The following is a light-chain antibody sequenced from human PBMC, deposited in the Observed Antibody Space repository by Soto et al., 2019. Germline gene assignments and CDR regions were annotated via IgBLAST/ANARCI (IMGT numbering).Light chain of an antibody. CDR3: QQYGSSPWT. CDR1: QSVSSSY. CDR2: GAS. Sequence: EIVLTQSPGTLSFSPGDRATLSCGASQSVSSSYLAWYQQKPGQAPRPLIYGASSRAIGIPDRFSGSGSGTDFTLTISRLEPEDFALYYCQQYGSSPWTFGQGTKVEIK. J-gene: IGKJ1*01. V-gene: IGKV3-20*01.